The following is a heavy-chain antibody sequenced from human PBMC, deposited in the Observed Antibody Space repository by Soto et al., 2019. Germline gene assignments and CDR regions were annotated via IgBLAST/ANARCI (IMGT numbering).Heavy chain of an antibody. V-gene: IGHV1-2*04. CDR2: INPNSGGT. D-gene: IGHD2-2*02. CDR1: GYTFTGYY. Sequence: VKVSCKASGYTFTGYYMHWVRQAPGQGLEWMGWINPNSGGTNYAQKFQGWVTMTRDTSISTAYMELSRLRSDDTAVYYCARGSSTSCYRSCNWFDPWGQGTLVTVSS. J-gene: IGHJ5*02. CDR3: ARGSSTSCYRSCNWFDP.